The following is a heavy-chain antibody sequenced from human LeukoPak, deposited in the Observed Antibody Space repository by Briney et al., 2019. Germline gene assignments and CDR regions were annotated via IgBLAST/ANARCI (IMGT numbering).Heavy chain of an antibody. D-gene: IGHD3-3*01. CDR3: AKDTAIARFLEWLLFFDY. CDR1: GFTFSGYA. CDR2: ISGSGGGT. V-gene: IGHV3-23*01. J-gene: IGHJ4*02. Sequence: GGSLRLSCAASGFTFSGYAMSWVRQAPGKGLEWVSAISGSGGGTYYADSVKGRFTISRDNSKNTLYLQMNSLRAEDTAVYYCAKDTAIARFLEWLLFFDYWGQGTLVTVSS.